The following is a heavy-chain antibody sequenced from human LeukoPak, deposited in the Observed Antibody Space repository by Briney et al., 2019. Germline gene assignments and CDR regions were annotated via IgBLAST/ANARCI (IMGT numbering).Heavy chain of an antibody. CDR2: FSGSGGST. J-gene: IGHJ4*02. CDR1: GFTFSSYA. CDR3: ASITMIVVAQGPFDY. V-gene: IGHV3-23*01. Sequence: GGPLRLSCAASGFTFSSYAMSWVRQAPGKGLEWVSAFSGSGGSTYYADSVKGRFTISRNNSKNTLYLQMNSLRAEDTAVYYCASITMIVVAQGPFDYWGQGTLVTVSS. D-gene: IGHD3-22*01.